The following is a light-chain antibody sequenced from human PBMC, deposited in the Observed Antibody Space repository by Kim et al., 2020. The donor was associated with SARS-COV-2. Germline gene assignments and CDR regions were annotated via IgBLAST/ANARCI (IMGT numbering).Light chain of an antibody. V-gene: IGKV3-20*01. J-gene: IGKJ4*01. CDR2: GAS. CDR1: QSISSSS. Sequence: VLTQSPGTVSLSPGERATLSCRASQSISSSSLVWYQQKPGQAPRLLIYGASNRATAIPDRFSGSGSGTDFTLTINRLEPEDFAVYYCQHYDNLPPVTFGGGTNVDIK. CDR3: QHYDNLPPVT.